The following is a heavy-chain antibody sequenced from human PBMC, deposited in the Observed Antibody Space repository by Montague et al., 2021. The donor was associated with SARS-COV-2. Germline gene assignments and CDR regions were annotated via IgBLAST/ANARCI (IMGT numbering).Heavy chain of an antibody. Sequence: SDTLSLTRAVYGGSFSGNYWNWIRQHPGKGLEWIGEINHGGSTNYNPSLKSRLTISADTSKNQFSLKLTSVAAADTAVYYCARLRDGVVPSPILGVGPYYSYYYMDVWGKGPRSPSP. D-gene: IGHD3-10*01. CDR3: ARLRDGVVPSPILGVGPYYSYYYMDV. CDR2: INHGGST. V-gene: IGHV4-34*01. CDR1: GGSFSGNY. J-gene: IGHJ6*03.